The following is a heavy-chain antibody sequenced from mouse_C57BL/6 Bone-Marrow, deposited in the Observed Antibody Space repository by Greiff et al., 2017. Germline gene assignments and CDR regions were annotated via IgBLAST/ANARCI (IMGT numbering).Heavy chain of an antibody. CDR1: GYTFTSYT. CDR2: INPSSGYT. D-gene: IGHD1-1*01. J-gene: IGHJ2*01. V-gene: IGHV1-4*01. CDR3: ARLGITTVVAPYFDY. Sequence: VQLQESGAELARPGASVKMSCKASGYTFTSYTMHWVKQRPGQGLEWIGYINPSSGYTKYNQKFKDKATLTADKSSSTAYMQLSSLTSEDSAVYYCARLGITTVVAPYFDYWGQGTTLTVSS.